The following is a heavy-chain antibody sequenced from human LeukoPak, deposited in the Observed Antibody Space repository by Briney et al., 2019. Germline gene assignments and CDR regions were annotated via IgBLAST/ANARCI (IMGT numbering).Heavy chain of an antibody. CDR3: ARTAGRKNDAFDI. D-gene: IGHD1-26*01. J-gene: IGHJ3*02. CDR1: GDSVSSNSAA. V-gene: IGHV6-1*01. CDR2: TYYRSKWYN. Sequence: SQTLSLTCAISGDSVSSNSAAWNRIRQSPSRGLEWLGRTYYRSKWYNDYAVSVKSRITINPDTSKNQFSLQLNSVTPEDTAVYYCARTAGRKNDAFDIWGQGTMVTVSS.